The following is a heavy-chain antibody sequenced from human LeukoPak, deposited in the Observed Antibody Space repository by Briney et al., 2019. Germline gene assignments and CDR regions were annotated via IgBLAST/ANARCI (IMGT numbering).Heavy chain of an antibody. J-gene: IGHJ4*02. CDR2: IIPIFGTA. Sequence: SVKVSCKASGGTFSSYAISWVRQAPGQGLEWMGGIIPIFGTANYAQKFQGRVTITADESTSTAYMELSSLRSEDTAVYYCARPSGGSGSYYWAGDLSYWGQGTLVTVSS. CDR1: GGTFSSYA. V-gene: IGHV1-69*13. CDR3: ARPSGGSGSYYWAGDLSY. D-gene: IGHD3-10*01.